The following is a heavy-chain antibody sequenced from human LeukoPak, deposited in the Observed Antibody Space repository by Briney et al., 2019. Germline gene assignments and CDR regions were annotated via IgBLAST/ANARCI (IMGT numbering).Heavy chain of an antibody. J-gene: IGHJ4*02. D-gene: IGHD6-19*01. Sequence: GGSLRLSCAASGFTFSSYAMSWVRQAPGKGLEWVSSISSSSSYIYYADSVKGRFTISRDNAKNSLYLQMNSLRAEDTAVYYCARATGYSSGWYDFDYFDYWGQGTLVTVSS. CDR1: GFTFSSYA. CDR3: ARATGYSSGWYDFDYFDY. V-gene: IGHV3-21*01. CDR2: ISSSSSYI.